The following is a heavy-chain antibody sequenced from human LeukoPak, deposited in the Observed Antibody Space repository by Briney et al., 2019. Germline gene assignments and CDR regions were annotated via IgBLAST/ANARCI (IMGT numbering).Heavy chain of an antibody. CDR1: GGSFSGYY. Sequence: SETLSLTCAVYGGSFSGYYWSWIRQPPGKGLEWIGEINHSGSTNYNPSLKSRVTISVDTSKNHFSLKLRSVTAADTAVYYCARGVSGIQLWLRKGRFDYWGQGTLVTVSS. V-gene: IGHV4-34*01. CDR3: ARGVSGIQLWLRKGRFDY. CDR2: INHSGST. D-gene: IGHD5-18*01. J-gene: IGHJ4*02.